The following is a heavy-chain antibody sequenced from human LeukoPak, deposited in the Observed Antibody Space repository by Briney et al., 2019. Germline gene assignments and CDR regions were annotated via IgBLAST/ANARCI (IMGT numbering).Heavy chain of an antibody. Sequence: TGGSLRLSCAASGFTFSSYAMSWVRQAPGKGLEWVSAISVSAAPTYYAHSVKARFPISRDNSKNPLYLQMNSLRAEDTAVYYCAKGTYSGSYFIYFDYWGQGTLVPVSS. J-gene: IGHJ4*02. CDR1: GFTFSSYA. CDR2: ISVSAAPT. D-gene: IGHD1-26*01. V-gene: IGHV3-23*01. CDR3: AKGTYSGSYFIYFDY.